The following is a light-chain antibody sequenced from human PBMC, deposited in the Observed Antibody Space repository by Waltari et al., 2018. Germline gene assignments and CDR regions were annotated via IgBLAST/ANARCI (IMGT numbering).Light chain of an antibody. CDR1: QGIDTY. Sequence: IQLPRSPSFLPASLEDEFTIPCRASQGIDTYLAWYQQRPGKAPNLLIYAASTLQSGIPSRFSGSGSGTEFTLTISSLQPEDFATYYCLQYNSYPRTFGGGTKVEIK. V-gene: IGKV1-9*01. CDR3: LQYNSYPRT. J-gene: IGKJ4*02. CDR2: AAS.